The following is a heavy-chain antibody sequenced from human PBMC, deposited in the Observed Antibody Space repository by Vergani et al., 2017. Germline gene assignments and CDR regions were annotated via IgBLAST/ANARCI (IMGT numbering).Heavy chain of an antibody. V-gene: IGHV3-48*01. D-gene: IGHD1-26*01. J-gene: IGHJ4*02. CDR1: GFTFSSYS. CDR2: ISSSSSTI. CDR3: ARDSLSGSGHGEDY. Sequence: EVQLVESGGGLVQPGGSLRPSCAASGFTFSSYSMNWVRQAPGKGLEWVAYISSSSSTIYYADSVKGRFTISRDNAKNSLYLQMNSLRAEDTAVYYCARDSLSGSGHGEDYWGQGTLVTVSS.